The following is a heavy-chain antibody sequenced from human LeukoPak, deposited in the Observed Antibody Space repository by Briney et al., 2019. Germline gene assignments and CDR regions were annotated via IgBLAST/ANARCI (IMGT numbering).Heavy chain of an antibody. Sequence: SETLSLTCTVSGGSISSYYWSWIRQPAGKGLEWIGRIYTSGSTNYNPSLKSRVTMSVDTSKNQFSLKLSSVTAAGTAVYYCARDWAKYCSSTSCQGVVDPWGQGTLVTVSS. J-gene: IGHJ5*02. CDR3: ARDWAKYCSSTSCQGVVDP. CDR1: GGSISSYY. CDR2: IYTSGST. D-gene: IGHD2-2*01. V-gene: IGHV4-4*07.